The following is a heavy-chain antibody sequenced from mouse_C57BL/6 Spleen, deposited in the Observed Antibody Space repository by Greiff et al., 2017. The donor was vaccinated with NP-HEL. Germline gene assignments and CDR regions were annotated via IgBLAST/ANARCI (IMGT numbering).Heavy chain of an antibody. CDR2: ISSGSSTI. Sequence: EVMLVESGGGLVKPGGSLKLSCAASGFTFSDYGMHWVRQAPEKGLEWVAYISSGSSTIYYADTVKGRFTISSDNAKNTLFLQMTSLRSEDTAMYYCARDGYYYAMDYWGQGTSVTVSS. CDR3: ARDGYYYAMDY. D-gene: IGHD1-2*01. J-gene: IGHJ4*01. V-gene: IGHV5-17*01. CDR1: GFTFSDYG.